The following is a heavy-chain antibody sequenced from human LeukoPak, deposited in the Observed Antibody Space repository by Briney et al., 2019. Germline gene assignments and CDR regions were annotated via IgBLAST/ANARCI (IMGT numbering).Heavy chain of an antibody. CDR3: AIINHPDGRVY. CDR2: IYAGNSDA. J-gene: IGHJ4*02. V-gene: IGHV5-51*01. CDR1: GCPLPTFL. Sequence: ESLRISWHGFGCPLPTFLVGWVRQLPGKGLEWKAIIYAGNSDAKYSPSFQGQVSISTDRSISTAYLHWSSLKASDTAIYYCAIINHPDGRVYWGQGTLVTVSS. D-gene: IGHD5-24*01.